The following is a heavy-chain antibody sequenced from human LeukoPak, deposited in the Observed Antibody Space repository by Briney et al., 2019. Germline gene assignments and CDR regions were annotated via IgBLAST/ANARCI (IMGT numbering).Heavy chain of an antibody. CDR2: MYYSGSS. V-gene: IGHV4-39*01. CDR1: GGSISTSSYY. CDR3: ARAIGDEMATIHLYYFDY. Sequence: SETLSLTCTVSGGSISTSSYYWGWIRQPPGKGLEWIGNMYYSGSSYYNPSLKSRVTISVDTSKNQFSLKLSSVTAADTAVYYCARAIGDEMATIHLYYFDYWGQGTLVTVSS. J-gene: IGHJ4*02. D-gene: IGHD5-24*01.